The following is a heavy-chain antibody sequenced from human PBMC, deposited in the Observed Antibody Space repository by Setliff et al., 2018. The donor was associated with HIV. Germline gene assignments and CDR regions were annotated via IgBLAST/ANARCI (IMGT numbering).Heavy chain of an antibody. CDR3: ARARLRDQFDY. V-gene: IGHV3-9*01. Sequence: LSLSCEVSGFTFDDVAMHWARQPPGKGLEWVSGISWDSGNIGYADSVKGRFTISRDNAKNSLYLQMNSLRAEDTAVYYCARARLRDQFDYWGQGTLVTVSS. D-gene: IGHD3-3*01. CDR2: ISWDSGNI. CDR1: GFTFDDVA. J-gene: IGHJ4*02.